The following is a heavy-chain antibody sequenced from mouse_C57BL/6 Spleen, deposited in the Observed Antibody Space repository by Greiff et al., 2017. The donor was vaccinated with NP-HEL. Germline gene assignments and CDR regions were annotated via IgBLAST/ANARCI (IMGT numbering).Heavy chain of an antibody. CDR2: IYPGDGDT. CDR1: GYAFSSSW. D-gene: IGHD1-1*01. V-gene: IGHV1-82*01. Sequence: LVESGPELVKPGASVKISCKASGYAFSSSWMNWVKQRPGKGLEWIGRIYPGDGDTNYNGKFKGKATLTADKSSSTAYMQLSSLTSEDSAVYFCARTHYYYGSSYYFDYWGQGTTLTVSS. J-gene: IGHJ2*01. CDR3: ARTHYYYGSSYYFDY.